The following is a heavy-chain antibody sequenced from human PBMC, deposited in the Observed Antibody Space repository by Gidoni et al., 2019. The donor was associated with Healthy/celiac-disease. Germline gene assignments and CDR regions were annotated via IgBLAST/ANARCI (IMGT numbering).Heavy chain of an antibody. V-gene: IGHV3-21*01. J-gene: IGHJ6*02. Sequence: EVQLVESGGGRVKPGGSLRLSCAASGFSFSSYSMNWVRQAPGKGLECVSSISSSSSYIYYADSVKGRFTISRDNAKNSLYLQMNSLRAEDTAVYYRARNYYDSSGYYPVDVWGQGTTVTVSS. CDR3: ARNYYDSSGYYPVDV. CDR2: ISSSSSYI. CDR1: GFSFSSYS. D-gene: IGHD3-22*01.